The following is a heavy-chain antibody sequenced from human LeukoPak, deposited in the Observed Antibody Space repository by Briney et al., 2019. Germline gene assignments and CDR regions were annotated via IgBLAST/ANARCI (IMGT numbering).Heavy chain of an antibody. J-gene: IGHJ3*02. CDR2: ISSSSSTI. V-gene: IGHV3-48*04. CDR1: GFTLSSYS. CDR3: ARAHGTYYDYVWGSYRYHIDAFDI. Sequence: PGGSLRLSCAASGFTLSSYSMNWVRQAPGKGLEWVSYISSSSSTIYYADSVKGRFTISRGNAKNSLYLQMNSLRAEDTAVYYCARAHGTYYDYVWGSYRYHIDAFDIWGQGTMVTVSS. D-gene: IGHD3-16*02.